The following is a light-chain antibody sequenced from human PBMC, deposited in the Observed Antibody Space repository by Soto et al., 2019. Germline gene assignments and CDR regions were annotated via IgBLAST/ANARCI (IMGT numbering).Light chain of an antibody. V-gene: IGLV2-14*03. CDR1: ISDVGSYNY. CDR3: GSYTTSSNYV. Sequence: LTQPASVSGSPGQSITISCTGTISDVGSYNYVSWYQQYPGKAPKLMLYDVSTRPSGVSDRFSGSKSGNTASLTISGLRAEDEADYYCGSYTTSSNYVFGTGTKVNVL. J-gene: IGLJ1*01. CDR2: DVS.